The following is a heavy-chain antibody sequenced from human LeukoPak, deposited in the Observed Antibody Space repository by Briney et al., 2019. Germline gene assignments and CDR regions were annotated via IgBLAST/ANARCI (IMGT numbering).Heavy chain of an antibody. Sequence: SVKVSCKASGCTFSSYTIYWVRQAPGQGLEWVGRIIPILGRANYAQKFQGRVTITADKSTSTAYMELSSLRSEDTAVYYCARERKTYYYDSSGYPLGFDPWGQGTLVTVSS. CDR1: GCTFSSYT. J-gene: IGHJ5*02. D-gene: IGHD3-22*01. CDR2: IIPILGRA. CDR3: ARERKTYYYDSSGYPLGFDP. V-gene: IGHV1-69*08.